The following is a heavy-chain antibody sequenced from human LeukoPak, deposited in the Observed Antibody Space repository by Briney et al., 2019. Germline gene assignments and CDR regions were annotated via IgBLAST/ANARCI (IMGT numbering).Heavy chain of an antibody. V-gene: IGHV4-4*07. CDR3: ARDAQPSGYCSSTSCYTRELWFDP. CDR2: IYTSGST. CDR1: GGSINSYY. J-gene: IGHJ5*02. D-gene: IGHD2-2*02. Sequence: SETLSLTCTVSGGSINSYYWSWIRQPAGKGLEWIGRIYTSGSTNYNPSLKSRVTMSVDTSKNQFSLKLSSVTAADTAVYYCARDAQPSGYCSSTSCYTRELWFDPWGQGTLVTVSS.